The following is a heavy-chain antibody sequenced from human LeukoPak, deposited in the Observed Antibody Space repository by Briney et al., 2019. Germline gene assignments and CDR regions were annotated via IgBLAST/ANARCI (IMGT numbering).Heavy chain of an antibody. D-gene: IGHD3-22*01. Sequence: ASVKVSCKASGYTFTSYGISWVRQAPGQGLEWMGRIIPIFGTANYAQKFQGRVTITTEESTSTAYMELSSLRSEDTAVYYCASAPYYYDSSLRFDYWGQGTLVTVSS. CDR3: ASAPYYYDSSLRFDY. CDR1: GYTFTSYG. V-gene: IGHV1-69*05. CDR2: IIPIFGTA. J-gene: IGHJ4*02.